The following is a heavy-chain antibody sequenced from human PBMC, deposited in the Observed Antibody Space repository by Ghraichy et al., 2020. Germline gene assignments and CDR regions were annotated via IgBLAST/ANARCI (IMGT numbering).Heavy chain of an antibody. CDR2: IHYSGST. CDR3: ARQQGYYDILSPFDP. D-gene: IGHD3-9*01. Sequence: SETLSLTCTVSGGSISSSAYYWGWICQPPGKGLEWIGSIHYSGSTYYNPSLESRVTTSVDTSKNQFSLKLTSVTAADTAVYYCARQQGYYDILSPFDPWGQGTLVTVSS. CDR1: GGSISSSAYY. V-gene: IGHV4-39*01. J-gene: IGHJ5*02.